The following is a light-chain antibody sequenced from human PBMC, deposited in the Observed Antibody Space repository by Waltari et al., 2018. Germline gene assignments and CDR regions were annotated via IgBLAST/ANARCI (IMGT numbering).Light chain of an antibody. Sequence: DIQMTQSPSTLSASVGDRVTITCRTSQSISSWLAWYQQKPGKAPKLLIYKASSLERDVPSRFSGSGFGTEFTLTISSLQPDDFATFYCQHYSSYPPTFGGGTKVEIK. CDR3: QHYSSYPPT. V-gene: IGKV1-5*03. CDR2: KAS. CDR1: QSISSW. J-gene: IGKJ4*01.